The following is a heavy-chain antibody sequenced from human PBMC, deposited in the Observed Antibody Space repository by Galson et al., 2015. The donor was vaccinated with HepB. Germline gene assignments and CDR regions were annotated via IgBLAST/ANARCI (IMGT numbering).Heavy chain of an antibody. D-gene: IGHD5-12*01. J-gene: IGHJ4*02. CDR2: ISWDGANT. Sequence: SLRLSCAASGFTFDDYAMYWVRQDPGKGLEWVSLISWDGANTYYADSVKGRFTISRDNSKNSLYLQMNSLRVEDTALYYCARDTGGSGYGPLVYWGQGTLVTVSS. CDR1: GFTFDDYA. V-gene: IGHV3-43D*03. CDR3: ARDTGGSGYGPLVY.